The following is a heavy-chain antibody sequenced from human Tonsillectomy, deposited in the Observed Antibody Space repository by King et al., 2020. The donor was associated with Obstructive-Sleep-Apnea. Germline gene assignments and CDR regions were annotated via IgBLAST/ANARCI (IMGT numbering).Heavy chain of an antibody. V-gene: IGHV4-34*01. CDR2: INHRGST. D-gene: IGHD4-17*01. Sequence: VQLQQWGAGLLKPSETLSLTCAVYGGSFSGYYWSWIRQPPGKGLEWSGEINHRGSTNYNPSLKSRVTISVDTSKNQFSLKLSSVTAADTAVYYCAREGYGDSYGMDVWGQGTTVTVSS. J-gene: IGHJ6*02. CDR1: GGSFSGYY. CDR3: AREGYGDSYGMDV.